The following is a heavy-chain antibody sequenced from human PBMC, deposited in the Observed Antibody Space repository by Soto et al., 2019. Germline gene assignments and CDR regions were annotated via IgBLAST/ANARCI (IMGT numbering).Heavy chain of an antibody. CDR1: GFSRTTSGVA. D-gene: IGHD6-6*01. CDR3: ACRHAAAPNAFAS. CDR2: IYWDDDP. J-gene: IGHJ3*01. V-gene: IGHV2-5*02. Sequence: QITLKESGPTLVKPTQTLTLTCTFSGFSRTTSGVAVDWIRQPPGKALEWLALIYWDDDPRYSPSLKDRLTIPGDTSENQVVLTMTNLDPVDPATYFWACRHAAAPNAFASWGQGTMVTVSS.